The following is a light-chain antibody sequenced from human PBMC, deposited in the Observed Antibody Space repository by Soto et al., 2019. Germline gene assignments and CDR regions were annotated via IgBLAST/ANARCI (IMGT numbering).Light chain of an antibody. J-gene: IGKJ5*01. CDR2: GAS. CDR1: QTVSIN. CDR3: QQYNNWPPST. Sequence: EIVMTQSPATLSVSPGERATLSCRASQTVSINLAWYQQKPGQAPRLLIYGASTRATGIPARFSGSGSGTEFPRTISSLQSEDFAVYYCQQYNNWPPSTFGQGTRLEIK. V-gene: IGKV3-15*01.